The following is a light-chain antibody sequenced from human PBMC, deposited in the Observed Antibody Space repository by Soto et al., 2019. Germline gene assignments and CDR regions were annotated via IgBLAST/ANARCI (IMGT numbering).Light chain of an antibody. J-gene: IGKJ4*01. V-gene: IGKV1-5*03. CDR1: QSLSSW. CDR3: QQYHSYPLT. Sequence: DIQMTQSPSTLSASVGDRVTISCGASQSLSSWLAWYQQKPGKAPNLLIYKASNLESGVPSRFSGSGSGTEFTLTISSLQPDDFATYYCQQYHSYPLTFGGGTKVDIK. CDR2: KAS.